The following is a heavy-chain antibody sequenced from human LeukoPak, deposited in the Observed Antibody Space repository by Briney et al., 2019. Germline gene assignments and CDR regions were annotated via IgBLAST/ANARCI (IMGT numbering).Heavy chain of an antibody. Sequence: GASVKVSCKASGYTFTSYDIDWVRQATGQGLEWMGGMNPNSGNTGYAQKFQGRVTMTRNTSISTAYMELSSLRSEDTAVYYCARGGGYSYGYYYYYYGMDVWGQGTTVTVSS. CDR1: GYTFTSYD. CDR2: MNPNSGNT. V-gene: IGHV1-8*01. D-gene: IGHD5-18*01. J-gene: IGHJ6*02. CDR3: ARGGGYSYGYYYYYYGMDV.